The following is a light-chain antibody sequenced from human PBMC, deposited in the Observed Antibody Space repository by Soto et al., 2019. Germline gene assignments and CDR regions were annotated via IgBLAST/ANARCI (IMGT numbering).Light chain of an antibody. J-gene: IGLJ7*01. Sequence: QAVVTQSPSASASLGASVKLTCTLSSGHSSYAIAWHQQQPEKGPRYLMKLNSDGSHSNGDGIPDRFSGSSSGAERYLTISSLQYEDEAEYYCQTWGTGIAVFGGGTQLTVL. CDR2: LNSDGSH. CDR1: SGHSSYA. CDR3: QTWGTGIAV. V-gene: IGLV4-69*01.